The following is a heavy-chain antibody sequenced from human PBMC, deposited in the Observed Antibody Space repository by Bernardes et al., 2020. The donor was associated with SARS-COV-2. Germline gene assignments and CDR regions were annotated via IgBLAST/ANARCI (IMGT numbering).Heavy chain of an antibody. J-gene: IGHJ4*02. CDR3: AKDYDTTSGWYGECDH. V-gene: IGHV3-30*18. D-gene: IGHD6-19*01. CDR2: ISPDGSYK. Sequence: GGSLRLSCAASGFTFRNYGIHWVRQAPGKGLEWVALISPDGSYKYYADSVKGRFTISRDNSKNTLYLEMNSLRAEDTAVYYCAKDYDTTSGWYGECDHWGQGALVTVSS. CDR1: GFTFRNYG.